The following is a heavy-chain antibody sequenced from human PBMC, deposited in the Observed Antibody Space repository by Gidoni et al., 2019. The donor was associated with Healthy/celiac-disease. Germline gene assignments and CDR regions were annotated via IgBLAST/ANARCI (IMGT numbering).Heavy chain of an antibody. CDR1: GFTIADYA. D-gene: IGHD4-17*01. Sequence: ELQLVESGVGLVRRGLSLRLSCTASGFTIADYAMSWFRQAPGRGLEWVGFIRSRAYGGTTEYAASVKGRFTISRDDSNSIAYLQMNSLKTEDTAVYYCSRYWTKGVTSVSYWGQGTLVTVSS. J-gene: IGHJ4*02. CDR2: IRSRAYGGTT. V-gene: IGHV3-49*05. CDR3: SRYWTKGVTSVSY.